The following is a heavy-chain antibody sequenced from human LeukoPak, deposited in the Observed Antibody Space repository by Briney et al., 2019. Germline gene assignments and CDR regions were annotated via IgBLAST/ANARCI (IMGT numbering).Heavy chain of an antibody. J-gene: IGHJ5*02. CDR3: AREVDYGDYESHWFDP. CDR2: ISAYNGNT. D-gene: IGHD4-17*01. V-gene: IGHV1-18*01. CDR1: GYTFTSYG. Sequence: ASVKVSCKASGYTFTSYGISWVRQAPGQGLEWMGWISAYNGNTNYAQKLQGRVTMTTDTSTSTAYMELRSLRSDDTAVYCCAREVDYGDYESHWFDPWGQGTLVTVSS.